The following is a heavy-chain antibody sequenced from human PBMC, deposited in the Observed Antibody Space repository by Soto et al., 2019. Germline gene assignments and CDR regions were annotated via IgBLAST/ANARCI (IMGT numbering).Heavy chain of an antibody. CDR2: ISSSSSTI. J-gene: IGHJ3*02. Sequence: GGSLRLSCAASGFTFSSYSMNWVRQAPGKGLEWVSYISSSSSTIYYADSVKGRFTISRDNAKNSLYLQMNSLRDEDTAVYYCASTPGLSYYYDSSGSDAFDIWGQGTIVTVSS. CDR3: ASTPGLSYYYDSSGSDAFDI. D-gene: IGHD3-22*01. V-gene: IGHV3-48*02. CDR1: GFTFSSYS.